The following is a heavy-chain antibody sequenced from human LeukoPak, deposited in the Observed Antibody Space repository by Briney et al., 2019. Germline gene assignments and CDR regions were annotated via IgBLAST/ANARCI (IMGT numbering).Heavy chain of an antibody. CDR2: IIPIFGTA. CDR1: GGTFSSYA. V-gene: IGHV1-69*13. J-gene: IGHJ6*02. Sequence: GASVKVSCKASGGTFSSYAISWVRQAPGQGLEWMGGIIPIFGTANYAQKFQGRVTITADESTSTAYMELSSLRSEDTAVYYCARSDSPSYSNLYYYYYGMDVWGQGTTVTVSS. CDR3: ARSDSPSYSNLYYYYYGMDV. D-gene: IGHD4-11*01.